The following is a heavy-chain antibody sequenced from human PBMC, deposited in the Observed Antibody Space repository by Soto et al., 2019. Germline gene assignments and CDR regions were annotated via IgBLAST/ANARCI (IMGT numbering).Heavy chain of an antibody. CDR3: ARGRYCLTGRCFPNWFDS. V-gene: IGHV4-30-4*01. Sequence: SETLSLTCSVSGDSISTVDYFWASIRQPPGQALEYIGYIYKSATTYYNPSFESRVAISLDTSKSQFSLNVTSVTAADTAVYFCARGRYCLTGRCFPNWFDSWGQGTLVT. D-gene: IGHD2-15*01. CDR1: GDSISTVDYF. CDR2: IYKSATT. J-gene: IGHJ5*01.